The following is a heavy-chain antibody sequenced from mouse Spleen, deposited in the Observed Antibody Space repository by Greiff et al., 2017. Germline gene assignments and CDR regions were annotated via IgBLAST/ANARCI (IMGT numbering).Heavy chain of an antibody. V-gene: IGHV2-2*01. CDR2: IWSGGST. CDR3: ARKYDYGGYFDV. CDR1: GFSLTSYG. J-gene: IGHJ1*01. Sequence: VQLQESGPGLVQPSQSLSITCTVSGFSLTSYGVHWVRQSPGKGLEWLGVIWSGGSTDYNAAFISRLSISKDNSKSQVFFKMNSLQADDTAIYYCARKYDYGGYFDVWGAGTTVTVSS. D-gene: IGHD2-4*01.